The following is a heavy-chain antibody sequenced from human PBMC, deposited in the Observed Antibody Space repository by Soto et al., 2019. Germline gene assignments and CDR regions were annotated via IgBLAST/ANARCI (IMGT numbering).Heavy chain of an antibody. V-gene: IGHV3-30*03. D-gene: IGHD2-15*01. CDR1: GFTSSSYG. Sequence: GGSLRLSCAASGFTSSSYGMHWVLQAPCKGLEWVAVISYDGSNKYYADSVKGRFTISRDNSKNTLYLQMNSLRAEDTAVYYCARDGYCSGGSCYSVPVFDYRGQGTLVTVSS. CDR2: ISYDGSNK. CDR3: ARDGYCSGGSCYSVPVFDY. J-gene: IGHJ4*02.